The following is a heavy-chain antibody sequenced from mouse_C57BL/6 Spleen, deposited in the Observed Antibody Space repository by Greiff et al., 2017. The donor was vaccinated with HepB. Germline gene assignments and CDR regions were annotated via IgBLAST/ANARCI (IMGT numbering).Heavy chain of an antibody. V-gene: IGHV1-62-2*01. J-gene: IGHJ3*01. CDR3: ARHEDRTAQENWFAY. D-gene: IGHD3-2*02. CDR1: GYTFTEYT. Sequence: VKLMESGAELVKPGASVKLSCKASGYTFTEYTIHWVKQRSGQGLEWIGWFYPGSGSIKYNEKFKDKATLTADKSSSTVYMELSRLTSEDSAVYVCARHEDRTAQENWFAYWGQGTLVTVSA. CDR2: FYPGSGSI.